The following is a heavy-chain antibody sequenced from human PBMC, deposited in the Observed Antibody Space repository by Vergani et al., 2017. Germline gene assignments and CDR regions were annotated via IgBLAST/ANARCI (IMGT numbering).Heavy chain of an antibody. CDR3: GRGSDNYN. D-gene: IGHD5-24*01. J-gene: IGHJ4*02. V-gene: IGHV3-23*01. Sequence: EVQLLESGGGLVQRGGSLRLSCAASGFIFSSHAMSWVRQGHGQGLEWVSSIKNTGDSTHYADSVKGRFTISRDNSKNTLYLQMNSLRVEDTAVYYCGRGSDNYNWGQGTLVTVSS. CDR1: GFIFSSHA. CDR2: IKNTGDST.